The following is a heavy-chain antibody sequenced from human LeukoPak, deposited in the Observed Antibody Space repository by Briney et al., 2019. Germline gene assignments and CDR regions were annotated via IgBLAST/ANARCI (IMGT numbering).Heavy chain of an antibody. CDR1: GGSISSSSYY. V-gene: IGHV4-39*07. Sequence: SETLSLTCTVSGGSISSSSYYWGWIRQPPGKGLEWIGSIYYSGSTYYNPSLKSRVTISVDTSKNQFSLKLSSVTAADTAVYYCAVRYCSGGSCCSGEVAYDPWGQGTLVTVSS. CDR3: AVRYCSGGSCCSGEVAYDP. CDR2: IYYSGST. J-gene: IGHJ5*02. D-gene: IGHD2-15*01.